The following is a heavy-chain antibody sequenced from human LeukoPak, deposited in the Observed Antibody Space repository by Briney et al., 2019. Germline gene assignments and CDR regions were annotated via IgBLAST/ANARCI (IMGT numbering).Heavy chain of an antibody. V-gene: IGHV1-18*01. D-gene: IGHD4-11*01. CDR2: ISAYNGNT. CDR3: ARNKPTGFNWFDP. CDR1: GYIFTSCG. J-gene: IGHJ5*02. Sequence: ASVKVSCRASGYIFTSCGISWVRQAPGQGLEWMGWISAYNGNTNYAQTLQGRVTMTTDTSTSTAYMELRSLRSDDTAVYYCARNKPTGFNWFDPWGQGTLVTVSS.